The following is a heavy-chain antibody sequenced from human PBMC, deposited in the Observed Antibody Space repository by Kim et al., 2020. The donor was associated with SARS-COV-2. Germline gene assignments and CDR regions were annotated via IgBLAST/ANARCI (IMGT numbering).Heavy chain of an antibody. CDR2: INPNSGGT. CDR3: AREVGVGIVAIYYYYGMDV. D-gene: IGHD5-12*01. V-gene: IGHV1-2*06. Sequence: ASVKVSCKASGYTFTGYYMHWVRQAPGQGLEWMGRINPNSGGTNYAQKFQGRVTMTRDTSISTAYMELSRLRSDDTAVYYCAREVGVGIVAIYYYYGMDVWGQGTTVTVSS. CDR1: GYTFTGYY. J-gene: IGHJ6*02.